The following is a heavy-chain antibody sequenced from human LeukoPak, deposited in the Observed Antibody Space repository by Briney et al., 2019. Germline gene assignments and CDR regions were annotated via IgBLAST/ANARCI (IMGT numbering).Heavy chain of an antibody. J-gene: IGHJ5*02. V-gene: IGHV4-30-2*01. Sequence: SETLALTWTVSGGSISRGGYSVCWIRQAPGKNLEWIGYIYHSGSTYYNPSLKSRVTISVDRSKNQFSLKLSSVTAADTAVYYCARGYCSSNTCYGFDPWGQGTLVTVSS. CDR1: GGSISRGGYS. CDR2: IYHSGST. D-gene: IGHD2-2*01. CDR3: ARGYCSSNTCYGFDP.